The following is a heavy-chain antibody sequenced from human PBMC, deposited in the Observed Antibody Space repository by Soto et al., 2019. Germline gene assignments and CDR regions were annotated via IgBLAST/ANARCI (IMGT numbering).Heavy chain of an antibody. D-gene: IGHD1-1*01. CDR2: IYYSGST. J-gene: IGHJ4*02. CDR3: ARETGTTGLDY. CDR1: GGSISSGGYY. Sequence: QVQLQESGPGLVKPSQTLSLTCTVSGGSISSGGYYWSWIRQHPGKGLEWIGYIYYSGSTYYNPALKGRVTIAVDTAKSQFSLKLSSVTAADTAVYYCARETGTTGLDYWGQGTLVTVSS. V-gene: IGHV4-31*03.